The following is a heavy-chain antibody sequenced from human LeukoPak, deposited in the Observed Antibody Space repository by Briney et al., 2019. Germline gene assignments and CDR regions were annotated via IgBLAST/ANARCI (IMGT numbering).Heavy chain of an antibody. J-gene: IGHJ4*02. V-gene: IGHV3-49*03. D-gene: IGHD5-18*01. CDR2: IRSKVFGGTT. CDR3: TRERVRGYSYGDPGY. Sequence: PGRSLRLSCTASGFTFADYAMSWFRQAPGKGLEWVSFIRSKVFGGTTEYAASMKGRFTISRDDSKSIAYLQMKSLKTEDTAVYYCTRERVRGYSYGDPGYWGQGTLVTVSS. CDR1: GFTFADYA.